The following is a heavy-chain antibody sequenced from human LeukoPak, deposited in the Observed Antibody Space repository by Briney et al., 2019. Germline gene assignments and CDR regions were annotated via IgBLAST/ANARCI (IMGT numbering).Heavy chain of an antibody. Sequence: PGGSLRLSCAASGFTFSSYAMHWVRQAPGKGLEWVAVISYDGSNKYYADSVKGRFTISRDNSKNTLYLQMNSLRAEDTAVYYCAKGRYCSSTSCYTPYYYYYMDVWGKGTTVTVSS. CDR3: AKGRYCSSTSCYTPYYYYYMDV. CDR1: GFTFSSYA. V-gene: IGHV3-30-3*01. CDR2: ISYDGSNK. D-gene: IGHD2-2*02. J-gene: IGHJ6*03.